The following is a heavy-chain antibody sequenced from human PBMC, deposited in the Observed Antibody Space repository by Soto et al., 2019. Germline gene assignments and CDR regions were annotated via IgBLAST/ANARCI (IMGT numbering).Heavy chain of an antibody. Sequence: QVQLVQSGAEVKKPGSSVKVSCKASGGTFSSYAISWVRQAPGQGLEWMGGIIPIFGTANYAQKVQGRVTITAXXSXXXXXXXXXXXXXXXXAVYYCASVVVVAARAYYYYYMDVWGKGTTVTVSS. D-gene: IGHD2-15*01. J-gene: IGHJ6*03. CDR3: ASVVVVAARAYYYYYMDV. CDR1: GGTFSSYA. CDR2: IIPIFGTA. V-gene: IGHV1-69*01.